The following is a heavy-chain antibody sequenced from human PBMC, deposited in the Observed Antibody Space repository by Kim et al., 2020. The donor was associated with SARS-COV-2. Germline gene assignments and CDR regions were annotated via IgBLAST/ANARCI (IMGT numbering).Heavy chain of an antibody. D-gene: IGHD3-10*01. Sequence: SETLSLTCTVSGYSISSGYYWGWIRQPPGKGLEWIGSIYHSGSTYYNPSLKSRVTISVDTSKNQFSLKLSSVTAADTAVYYCARVKVRGEHPDYFDYWGQGTLVTVSS. CDR1: GYSISSGYY. CDR3: ARVKVRGEHPDYFDY. J-gene: IGHJ4*02. CDR2: IYHSGST. V-gene: IGHV4-38-2*02.